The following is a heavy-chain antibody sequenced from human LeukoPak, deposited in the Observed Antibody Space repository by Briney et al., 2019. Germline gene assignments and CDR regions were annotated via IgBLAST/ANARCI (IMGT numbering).Heavy chain of an antibody. Sequence: SETLSLTCTVSGGSISSGGYYWSWIRQHPGKGLEWIGYIYNSGSTYYNPSLKSRVTISADTSKNQFSLKLSSVTAADTAVYYCAADLYRSRFDPWGQGTLVTVSS. CDR2: IYNSGST. J-gene: IGHJ5*02. CDR3: AADLYRSRFDP. CDR1: GGSISSGGYY. V-gene: IGHV4-31*03. D-gene: IGHD3/OR15-3a*01.